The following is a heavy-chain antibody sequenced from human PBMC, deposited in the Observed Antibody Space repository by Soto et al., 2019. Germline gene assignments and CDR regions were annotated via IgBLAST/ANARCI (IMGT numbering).Heavy chain of an antibody. D-gene: IGHD5-18*01. J-gene: IGHJ4*02. CDR1: GGSISSEGYY. Sequence: PSETLSLTCTVSGGSISSEGYYWSWFRQLPGKGLEWIGGIYYSGTTYHNPSLRSRLTISGDASKNQFSLKLSSVTAADTALYYCARGRGYSYGPYYFDCWGQGTLVTVSS. CDR3: ARGRGYSYGPYYFDC. V-gene: IGHV4-31*03. CDR2: IYYSGTT.